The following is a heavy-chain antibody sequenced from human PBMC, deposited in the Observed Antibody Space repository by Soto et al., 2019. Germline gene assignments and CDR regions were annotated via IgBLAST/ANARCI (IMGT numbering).Heavy chain of an antibody. J-gene: IGHJ2*01. Sequence: QEQLVQSGAEVKKPGASLKVSCKASGYTFTDYYIHWVRQAPEQGLEWVGWINPDSGGTNLAQRFQGRVTMTSDTSINTAYMELSSLRSDDTAVYYCAIRTGQLAIISEFDGDWFFEVWGRGTLVTVSS. V-gene: IGHV1-2*02. CDR2: INPDSGGT. CDR3: AIRTGQLAIISEFDGDWFFEV. CDR1: GYTFTDYY. D-gene: IGHD2-2*01.